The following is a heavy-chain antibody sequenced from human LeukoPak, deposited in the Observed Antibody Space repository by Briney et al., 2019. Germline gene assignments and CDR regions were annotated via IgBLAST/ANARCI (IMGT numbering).Heavy chain of an antibody. CDR2: IRYDGSDK. D-gene: IGHD4-17*01. CDR1: GFTFSTYG. CDR3: AKGAGYGDLGYFYYMDV. V-gene: IGHV3-30*02. J-gene: IGHJ6*03. Sequence: GGSLRLSCAASGFTFSTYGMHWVRQAPGKGLDWVAFIRYDGSDKYYVDSVKGRFTIYRDNSRNTLYLQMNSLRAEDTAVYYCAKGAGYGDLGYFYYMDVWGKGTTVTVSS.